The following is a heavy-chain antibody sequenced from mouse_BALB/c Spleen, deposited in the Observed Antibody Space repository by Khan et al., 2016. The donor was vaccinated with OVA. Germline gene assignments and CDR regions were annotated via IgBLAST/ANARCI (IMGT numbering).Heavy chain of an antibody. CDR1: GYTFTNYV. V-gene: IGHV1S136*01. CDR3: ARYASSPYYAMDY. Sequence: EVQLQESGPELVKPGASVKMSCKAAGYTFTNYVMHWVKQKPGQGLEWIGYINPYNDGAKYNEKFKGKATLTSDKSSTTAYMELSSLTSEDSAVYYSARYASSPYYAMDYWGQGTSVTVSS. CDR2: INPYNDGA. J-gene: IGHJ4*01. D-gene: IGHD1-1*01.